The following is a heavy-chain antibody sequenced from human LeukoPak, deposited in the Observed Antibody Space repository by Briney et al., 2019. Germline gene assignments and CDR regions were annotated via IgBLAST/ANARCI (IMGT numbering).Heavy chain of an antibody. D-gene: IGHD1-1*01. Sequence: GGSLRLSCAGSGFTFSDFWVTWVRQTPGKGLEWVANIKEDGTEKNLVDSVKGRFTISRDNTKNLLFLEMNNLRGDDTAIYYCVRESRPGGAMGLYHNLDYWGQGTLVAVSS. CDR2: IKEDGTEK. CDR3: VRESRPGGAMGLYHNLDY. CDR1: GFTFSDFW. J-gene: IGHJ4*02. V-gene: IGHV3-7*01.